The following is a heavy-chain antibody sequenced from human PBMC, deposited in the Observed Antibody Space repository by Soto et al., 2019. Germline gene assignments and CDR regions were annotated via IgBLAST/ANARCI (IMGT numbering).Heavy chain of an antibody. J-gene: IGHJ5*02. CDR3: ARWVRRNWFDP. V-gene: IGHV1-69*12. CDR2: IIPIFGTA. D-gene: IGHD3-10*01. Sequence: QVQLVQSGAEVKKPGSSVKVSCKASGGTFSSYAISWVRQAPGQGLEWMGGIIPIFGTANYAQKFQGRVTLTADESTSTAYMELSSLSSEDTAVYYCARWVRRNWFDPWGQGTLVTVSS. CDR1: GGTFSSYA.